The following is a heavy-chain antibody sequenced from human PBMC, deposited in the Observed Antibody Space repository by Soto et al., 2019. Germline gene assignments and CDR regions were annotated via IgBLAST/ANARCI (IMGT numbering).Heavy chain of an antibody. V-gene: IGHV4-30-4*01. Sequence: QVQLQEAGPGLVKPSQTLSLICNVSGGSISTGDYFWSWIRQPPGKGLEWIGFIFSSGSTYYNPYLKSRVSISVDTSKNHLSLKLSSVTAADAAVYYCARDLAYCAAGSCNRKWGSWGQGTLVTVSA. J-gene: IGHJ5*02. CDR1: GGSISTGDYF. D-gene: IGHD2-21*01. CDR3: ARDLAYCAAGSCNRKWGS. CDR2: IFSSGST.